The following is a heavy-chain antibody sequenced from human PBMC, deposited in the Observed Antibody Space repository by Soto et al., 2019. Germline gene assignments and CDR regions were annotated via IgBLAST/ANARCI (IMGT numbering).Heavy chain of an antibody. CDR3: GRGPGGPDGPGDY. CDR1: GYTFTNYA. D-gene: IGHD2-15*01. CDR2: INAGNGNT. V-gene: IGHV1-3*01. J-gene: IGHJ4*02. Sequence: QVQLVQSGAEVKKPGASVKVSCKASGYTFTNYAMHWVRQAPGQRLEWMGWINAGNGNTKYSQKFQGRVTITRDTSASTAYMALSSLRSEDTAVYYCGRGPGGPDGPGDYWGQGTLVTVSS.